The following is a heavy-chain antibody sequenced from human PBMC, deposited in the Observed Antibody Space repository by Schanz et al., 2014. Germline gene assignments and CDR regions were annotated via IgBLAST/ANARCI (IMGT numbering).Heavy chain of an antibody. V-gene: IGHV3-30*02. J-gene: IGHJ4*02. CDR2: IRYDGSKI. CDR3: AREGEWGYDPPRH. Sequence: VQLVESGGGLVQPGGSLRLSCAASGFTFSNYGMHWVRQAPGKGMEWVAFIRYDGSKIYYADSVKGRFTISRDNPKNTLSLQMNSLRAEDTAVYYCAREGEWGYDPPRHWGQGTLVTVSS. CDR1: GFTFSNYG. D-gene: IGHD5-12*01.